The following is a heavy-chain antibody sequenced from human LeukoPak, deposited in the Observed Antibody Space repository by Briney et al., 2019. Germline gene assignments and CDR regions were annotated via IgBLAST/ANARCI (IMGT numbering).Heavy chain of an antibody. CDR3: AKDRDSSTWSFFDF. D-gene: IGHD6-13*01. J-gene: IGHJ4*02. V-gene: IGHV3-30*18. CDR1: GFIFRNYA. CDR2: GSHDGRNK. Sequence: PGRSLRLSWVASGFIFRNYAMHWVRQAPAKGLEWVAVGSHDGRNKIYGDSVKGRFTISRDNSKNTVYLQMDNLRPEDTAVYYCAKDRDSSTWSFFDFWGQGTLVTVSS.